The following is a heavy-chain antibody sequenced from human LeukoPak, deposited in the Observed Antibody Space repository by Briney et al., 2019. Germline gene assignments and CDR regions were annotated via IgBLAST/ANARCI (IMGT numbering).Heavy chain of an antibody. J-gene: IGHJ3*02. CDR3: TRGAPQADVFDI. CDR1: EFTFSDAW. D-gene: IGHD1-26*01. Sequence: PGGSLRLSCSASEFTFSDAWMNWVRQAPGRGLEWVGRFKSKVAGGTTDYAAPVAGRFTISRDDSKNMLYLQMNSLKTEDTGVYYCTRGAPQADVFDIWGQGTMVTVSS. CDR2: FKSKVAGGTT. V-gene: IGHV3-15*01.